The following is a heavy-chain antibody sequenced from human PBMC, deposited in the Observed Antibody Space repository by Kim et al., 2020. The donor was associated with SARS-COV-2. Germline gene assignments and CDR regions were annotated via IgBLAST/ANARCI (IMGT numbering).Heavy chain of an antibody. Sequence: ASVKVSCKASGYTFTGYYLHWVRQAPGQGLEWMGWINRNNGGTNYAQNFQGRVTMTRDTSISTAFMELSGLRSDDTAVYYCATGNEIYYVNYWGQGTLVT. D-gene: IGHD1-1*01. CDR2: INRNNGGT. V-gene: IGHV1-2*02. CDR3: ATGNEIYYVNY. J-gene: IGHJ4*02. CDR1: GYTFTGYY.